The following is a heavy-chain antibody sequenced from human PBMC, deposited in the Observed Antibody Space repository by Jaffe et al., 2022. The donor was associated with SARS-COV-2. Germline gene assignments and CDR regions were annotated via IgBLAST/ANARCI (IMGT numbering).Heavy chain of an antibody. D-gene: IGHD6-13*01. CDR3: LPGIAAAGTF. CDR1: GFTFSGSA. Sequence: EVQLVESGGGLVQPGGSLKLSCAASGFTFSGSAMHWVRQASGKGLEWVGRIRSKANSYATAYAASVKGRFTISRDDSKNTAYLQMNSLKTEDTAVYYCLPGIAAAGTFGGQGTLVTVSS. V-gene: IGHV3-73*01. CDR2: IRSKANSYAT. J-gene: IGHJ4*02.